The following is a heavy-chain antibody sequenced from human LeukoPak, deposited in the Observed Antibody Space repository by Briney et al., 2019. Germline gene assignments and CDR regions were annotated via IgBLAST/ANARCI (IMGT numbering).Heavy chain of an antibody. D-gene: IGHD2-2*02. CDR3: AREYCDTTTCYKTIDY. CDR1: GFTFSYYA. CDR2: ISSNGGST. Sequence: GGSLRLSCAASGFTFSYYAMHWVRQAPGKGLEYVSAISSNGGSTYYANSVKGRFTISRDNSKNTLFLQMGSLRAEDMAVYYCAREYCDTTTCYKTIDYWGQGALVTVSS. V-gene: IGHV3-64*01. J-gene: IGHJ4*02.